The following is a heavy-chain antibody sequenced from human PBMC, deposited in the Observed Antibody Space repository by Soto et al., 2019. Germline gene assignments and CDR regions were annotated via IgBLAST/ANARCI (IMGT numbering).Heavy chain of an antibody. CDR3: AKEAPGGWHFFDT. D-gene: IGHD6-19*01. CDR2: ISDDGSQK. J-gene: IGHJ4*02. Sequence: GGSLRLSCAASGFTFRTYGMHWVRQAPGKGLEWVAFISDDGSQKYYGDSVKGRFTISRDNTKNTLSLRMISLRTEDTSVYYCAKEAPGGWHFFDTWGQGTLVTVSS. V-gene: IGHV3-30*18. CDR1: GFTFRTYG.